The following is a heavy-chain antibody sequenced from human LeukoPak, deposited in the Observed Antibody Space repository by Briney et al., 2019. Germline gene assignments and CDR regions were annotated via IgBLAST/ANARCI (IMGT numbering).Heavy chain of an antibody. CDR1: GYSFTTYW. CDR3: TTRRRDGYGFDY. D-gene: IGHD5-24*01. V-gene: IGHV5-10-1*01. CDR2: IDPTDSYI. Sequence: GESLKISCKGAGYSFTTYWISWVRQMPGKGLEWIGRIDPTDSYIDYSPSFQGHVTISADKSVSTAYLQWSSLKASDTAMYFCTTRRRDGYGFDYWGQGTLVTVSS. J-gene: IGHJ4*02.